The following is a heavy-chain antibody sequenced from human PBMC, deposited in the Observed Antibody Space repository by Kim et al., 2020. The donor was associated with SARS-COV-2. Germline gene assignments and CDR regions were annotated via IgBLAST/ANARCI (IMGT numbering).Heavy chain of an antibody. D-gene: IGHD6-19*01. V-gene: IGHV3-7*03. Sequence: GGSLRLSCAASGFTFSSYWMSWVRQAPGKGLEWVANIKQDGSEKYYVDSVKGRFTISRDNAKNSLYLQMNSLRAEDTAVYYCARDGKYSSSGWYGVYYYYGMDVWGQGTTVTVSS. CDR3: ARDGKYSSSGWYGVYYYYGMDV. J-gene: IGHJ6*02. CDR2: IKQDGSEK. CDR1: GFTFSSYW.